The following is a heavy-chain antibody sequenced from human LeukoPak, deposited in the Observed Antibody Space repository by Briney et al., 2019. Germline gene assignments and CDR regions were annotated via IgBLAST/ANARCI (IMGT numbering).Heavy chain of an antibody. Sequence: PGGSLRLSCAASGFTFSSYAMSWVRQAPGKGLEWVSAISGSGGSTYYADSVKGRFTISRDNSKNTLYLQMNSLRAEDTAVYYCAKGQLWFGELLWYFDYWGQGTLVTVSS. V-gene: IGHV3-23*01. CDR3: AKGQLWFGELLWYFDY. CDR2: ISGSGGST. D-gene: IGHD3-10*01. CDR1: GFTFSSYA. J-gene: IGHJ4*02.